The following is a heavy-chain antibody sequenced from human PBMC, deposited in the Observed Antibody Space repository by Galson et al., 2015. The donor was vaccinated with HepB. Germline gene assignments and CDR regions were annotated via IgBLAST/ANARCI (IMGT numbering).Heavy chain of an antibody. Sequence: SLRLSCAASGFTFSDYGMHWVRQAPGKGLEWVAVISNDGSTKYYGDYVKGRFTISRDNSENTVFLLVKSLRVEDTGVYYCAKEVWSGYYDYYNGMDVWGQGTTVTVSS. CDR1: GFTFSDYG. J-gene: IGHJ6*02. CDR2: ISNDGSTK. V-gene: IGHV3-30*18. CDR3: AKEVWSGYYDYYNGMDV. D-gene: IGHD3-3*01.